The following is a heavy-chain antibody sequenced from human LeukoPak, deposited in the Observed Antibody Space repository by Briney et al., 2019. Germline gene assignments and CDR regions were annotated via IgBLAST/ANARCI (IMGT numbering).Heavy chain of an antibody. CDR2: ISSGSGYI. CDR1: GFTFNSYS. Sequence: PGGSLRLSCAASGFTFNSYSLNWVRQAPGRGLEWVSSISSGSGYIYYADSVKGRFTISRDNAKNSLYLQMNSLRAEDTAVYYCARGYSGSYYFADYWGQGTLVTVSS. V-gene: IGHV3-21*01. J-gene: IGHJ4*02. CDR3: ARGYSGSYYFADY. D-gene: IGHD1-26*01.